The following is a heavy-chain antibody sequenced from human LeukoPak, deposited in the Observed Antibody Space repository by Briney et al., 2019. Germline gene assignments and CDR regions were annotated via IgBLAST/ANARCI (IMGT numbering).Heavy chain of an antibody. J-gene: IGHJ4*02. D-gene: IGHD2-2*01. CDR3: AISTLFSAAMNFDY. CDR1: GYTFTSYG. CDR2: ISAYNGNT. Sequence: ASVKVSCKASGYTFTSYGISWVRQAPGQGLEWMGWISAYNGNTNYAQKLQGRVTMTTDTSTSTAYMELRGLRSDDTAVYYCAISTLFSAAMNFDYWGQGTLVTVSS. V-gene: IGHV1-18*04.